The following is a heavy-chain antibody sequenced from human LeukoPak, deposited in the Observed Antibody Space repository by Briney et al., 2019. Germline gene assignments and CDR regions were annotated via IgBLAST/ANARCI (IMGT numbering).Heavy chain of an antibody. V-gene: IGHV3-30*04. Sequence: GGSLRLSCAASGFTFSSYAMHWVRQAPGKGLEWVAIISYDGSDKYYADSVKGRFTISRDNAKNSLYLQMNSLRAEDTAVYYCARDGDSSSSYYMDVWGKGTTVTVSS. D-gene: IGHD6-13*01. CDR3: ARDGDSSSSYYMDV. CDR2: ISYDGSDK. CDR1: GFTFSSYA. J-gene: IGHJ6*03.